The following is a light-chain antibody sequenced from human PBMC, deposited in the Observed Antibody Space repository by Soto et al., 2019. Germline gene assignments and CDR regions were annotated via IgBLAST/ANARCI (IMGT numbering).Light chain of an antibody. CDR1: QSMSNN. Sequence: DIVMTQSPATLSVSPGERATLSCRASQSMSNNLAWYQQKPGQAPRLLIYGASTRDTGIPDRFSGSGSGTEFTLTFSSLQSEDFAIYYCQQYHNWPPFTFGQGTRLEIK. CDR3: QQYHNWPPFT. V-gene: IGKV3-15*01. J-gene: IGKJ5*01. CDR2: GAS.